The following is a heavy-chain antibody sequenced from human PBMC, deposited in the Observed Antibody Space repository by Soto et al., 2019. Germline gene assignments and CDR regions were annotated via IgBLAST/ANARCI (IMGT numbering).Heavy chain of an antibody. D-gene: IGHD3-22*01. Sequence: EVQLLESGGGLVQPGGSLRLSCAASGFTFSSYAMSWVRQAPGKGLEWVSAISGSGGSTYYADSVKGRFTISRDNSKNTLYLQMNSLRAEDTVVYYCATYYYDSSGYLDYWGQGTLVTVSS. V-gene: IGHV3-23*01. J-gene: IGHJ4*02. CDR2: ISGSGGST. CDR1: GFTFSSYA. CDR3: ATYYYDSSGYLDY.